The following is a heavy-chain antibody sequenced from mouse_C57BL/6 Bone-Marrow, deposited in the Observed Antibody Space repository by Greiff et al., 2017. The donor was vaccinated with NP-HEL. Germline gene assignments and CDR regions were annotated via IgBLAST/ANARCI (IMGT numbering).Heavy chain of an antibody. Sequence: VKLQESGPELVKPGASVKISCKASGYAFSSSWMNWVKQRPGKGLEWIGRIYPGDGDTNYNGKFKGKATLTADKSSSTAYMQLSSLTSEDSAVYFCALITTVYWYFDVWGTGTTVTVFS. CDR2: IYPGDGDT. J-gene: IGHJ1*03. V-gene: IGHV1-82*01. CDR1: GYAFSSSW. D-gene: IGHD1-1*01. CDR3: ALITTVYWYFDV.